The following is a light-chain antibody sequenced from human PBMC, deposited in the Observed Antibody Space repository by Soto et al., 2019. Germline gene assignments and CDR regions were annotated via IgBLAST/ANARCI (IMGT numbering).Light chain of an antibody. J-gene: IGKJ5*01. CDR2: DAS. Sequence: EIVMTQSPVTLSVSPGERATLSCRASQSVSSDLAWYHQKPGQAPRLLIYDASNRATGIPARFSGSGSGTDFTLTISSLEPEDFAVYYCQQRSNWPPAITFGQGTRLEIK. CDR3: QQRSNWPPAIT. V-gene: IGKV3-11*01. CDR1: QSVSSD.